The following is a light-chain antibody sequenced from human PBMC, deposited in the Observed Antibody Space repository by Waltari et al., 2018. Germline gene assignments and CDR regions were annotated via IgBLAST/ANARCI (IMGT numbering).Light chain of an antibody. Sequence: SYELTQPPSVSVSSGQTASITCSGDKLGDKYASWYQQRPGQSPVLVIYHDAQRPSGIPERFSGSNSGHTATLTISGTQAMDEADYYCQAWDISTYVVFGGGTKLTVL. CDR1: KLGDKY. CDR2: HDA. V-gene: IGLV3-1*01. CDR3: QAWDISTYVV. J-gene: IGLJ2*01.